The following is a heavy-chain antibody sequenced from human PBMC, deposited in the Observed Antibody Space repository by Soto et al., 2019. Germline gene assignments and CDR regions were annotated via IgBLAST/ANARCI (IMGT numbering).Heavy chain of an antibody. D-gene: IGHD3-9*01. J-gene: IGHJ4*02. CDR1: GFTSNRHM. CDR3: ASRDIYTLAFDH. CDR2: LAASSLI. V-gene: IGHV3-21*06. Sequence: EVDLVESGGGLVKVRGSLRLSCVTSGFTSNRHMMNWVRQAPGRGLEWVALAASSLIQHADSVKGRFTISRDDARNSVFLQMNSLREEDTAVYYCASRDIYTLAFDHWGRGTLVTVSS.